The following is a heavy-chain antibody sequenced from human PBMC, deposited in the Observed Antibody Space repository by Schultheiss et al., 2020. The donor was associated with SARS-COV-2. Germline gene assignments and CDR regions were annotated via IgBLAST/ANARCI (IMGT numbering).Heavy chain of an antibody. Sequence: SETLSLTCAVYGGSFSGYYWSWIRQPPGKGLEWIGYIYYTGSINYNPSLKSRVTISVDTSKNQFSLKLSSVTAADTAVYYCARDVSYSNSWYGWAVRHDYLGQGTLVTVSS. CDR1: GGSFSGYY. CDR3: ARDVSYSNSWYGWAVRHDY. V-gene: IGHV4-59*01. D-gene: IGHD6-13*01. J-gene: IGHJ4*02. CDR2: IYYTGSI.